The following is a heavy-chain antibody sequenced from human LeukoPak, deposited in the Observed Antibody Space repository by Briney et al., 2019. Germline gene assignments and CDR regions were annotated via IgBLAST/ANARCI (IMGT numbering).Heavy chain of an antibody. CDR2: IRYDGSNK. CDR1: GFTFSSYG. Sequence: GGSLRLSCAASGFTFSSYGMHWVRQAPGKGLEWVAFIRYDGSNKYYADSVKGRFTTSRDNSKNTLYLQMNSLRAEDTAVYYCARAGYDSSGYYSYWGQGTLVTVSS. V-gene: IGHV3-30*02. J-gene: IGHJ4*02. CDR3: ARAGYDSSGYYSY. D-gene: IGHD3-22*01.